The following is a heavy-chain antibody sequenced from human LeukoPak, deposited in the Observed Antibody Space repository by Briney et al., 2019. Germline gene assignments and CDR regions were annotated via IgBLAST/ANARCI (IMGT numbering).Heavy chain of an antibody. Sequence: PGGSLRLSCEASGFTFSRKGMHWVRQTPGKGLEWVSVIWYDGSKKYYADSAKGRFTISRDNSKNTVYLQMNSLRAEDTAVYYCARGGFYSSGWYFSLGYWGQGTLVTVSS. CDR1: GFTFSRKG. V-gene: IGHV3-33*01. CDR2: IWYDGSKK. CDR3: ARGGFYSSGWYFSLGY. D-gene: IGHD6-19*01. J-gene: IGHJ4*02.